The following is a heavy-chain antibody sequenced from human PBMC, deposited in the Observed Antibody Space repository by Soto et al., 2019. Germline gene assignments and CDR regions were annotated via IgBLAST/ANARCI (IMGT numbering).Heavy chain of an antibody. CDR1: GFTFSSYS. V-gene: IGHV3-21*01. CDR2: ISSSSSYI. J-gene: IGHJ6*03. Sequence: PGGSLRLSCAASGFTFSSYSMNWVRQAPGKGLEWVSSISSSSSYIYYADSVKGRFTISRDNAKNSLYLQMNSLRAEDTAVYYCARGGLGGVTPLFYYYYMDVWGKGTTVTVSS. D-gene: IGHD2-21*02. CDR3: ARGGLGGVTPLFYYYYMDV.